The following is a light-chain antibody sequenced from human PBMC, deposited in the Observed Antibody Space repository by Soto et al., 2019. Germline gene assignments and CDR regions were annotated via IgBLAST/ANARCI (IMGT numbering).Light chain of an antibody. CDR1: QSVSSY. J-gene: IGKJ5*01. CDR2: DAS. Sequence: EIVLTRSPAPLSLSPGERATLSCRASQSVSSYLAWYQQKPGQAPRLLIYDASNRATGIPARFSGSGSGTDFTLTISSLEPEDFAVYYCQQRSNWLITFGQGTRLEIK. V-gene: IGKV3-11*01. CDR3: QQRSNWLIT.